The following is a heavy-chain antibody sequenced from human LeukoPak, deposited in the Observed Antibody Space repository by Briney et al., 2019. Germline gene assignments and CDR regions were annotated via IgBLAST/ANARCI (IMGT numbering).Heavy chain of an antibody. CDR3: ARDLAAGTDY. D-gene: IGHD6-13*01. CDR2: ISAASYYI. J-gene: IGHJ4*02. Sequence: KPAGSLRLSCAASRFSFSTYTMNWVRQAPGKGLEWVSSISAASYYIYYADSVKGRFTMSTDNAKNSLYLQRNSLRAEDTDVYYCARDLAAGTDYWGQGTLVTVSS. V-gene: IGHV3-21*01. CDR1: RFSFSTYT.